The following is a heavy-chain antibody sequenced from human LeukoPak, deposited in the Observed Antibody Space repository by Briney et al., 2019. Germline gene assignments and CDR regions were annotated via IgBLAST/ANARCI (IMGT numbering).Heavy chain of an antibody. Sequence: GGSQRLFCAASGFTFSSYWMHWVRQAPGKGLMWVSRMKSDGSSTSYADSVKGRFTISRDNAKNTLYLQMNSLRAEDTAVYYCAVRQGGSYAGESDYWGQGTLVTVSS. V-gene: IGHV3-74*01. CDR3: AVRQGGSYAGESDY. J-gene: IGHJ4*02. D-gene: IGHD3-16*01. CDR1: GFTFSSYW. CDR2: MKSDGSST.